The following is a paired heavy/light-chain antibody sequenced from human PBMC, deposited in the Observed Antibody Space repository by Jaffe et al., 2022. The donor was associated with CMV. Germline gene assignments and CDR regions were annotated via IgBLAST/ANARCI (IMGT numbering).Light chain of an antibody. CDR3: LLFYSGAFE. V-gene: IGLV7-46*01. Sequence: QAVVTQEPSLTVSPGGTVTLTCGSSTGAVTSGHYPYWFQQKPGQAPRTLIYDTSNKHSWTPARFSGSLLGGKAALTLSGAQPEDEAEYYCLLFYSGAFEFGGGTKLTVL. CDR1: TGAVTSGHY. CDR2: DTS. J-gene: IGLJ2*01.
Heavy chain of an antibody. CDR3: TTGGACSGDTCYSLGY. J-gene: IGHJ4*02. D-gene: IGHD2-15*01. CDR1: GFTFSNAW. CDR2: IKSKIKGGTI. V-gene: IGHV3-15*01. Sequence: EVQLVESGGGLVKPGGSLRLSCAASGFTFSNAWMIWVRQAPGKGLEWVGRIKSKIKGGTIDYAAPVKGRFTISRDDSKNTLYLQMNSLKTEDTAVYYCTTGGACSGDTCYSLGYWGQGTLVTVSS.